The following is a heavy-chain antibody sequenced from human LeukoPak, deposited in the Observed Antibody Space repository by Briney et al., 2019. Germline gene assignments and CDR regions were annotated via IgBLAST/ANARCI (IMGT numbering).Heavy chain of an antibody. Sequence: PGGSLRLSCAASGFTFSSYAMSWVRQAPGKGLEWVSAISGSGGSTYCADSVKGRFTISRDNSKNTLYLQMNSLRAEDTAVYYCARNLYYDSSGYYGGEMDYWGQGTLVTVSS. D-gene: IGHD3-22*01. CDR3: ARNLYYDSSGYYGGEMDY. CDR2: ISGSGGST. V-gene: IGHV3-23*01. J-gene: IGHJ4*02. CDR1: GFTFSSYA.